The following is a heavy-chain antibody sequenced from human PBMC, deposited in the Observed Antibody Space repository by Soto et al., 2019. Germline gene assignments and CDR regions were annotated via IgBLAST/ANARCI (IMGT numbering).Heavy chain of an antibody. D-gene: IGHD6-19*01. V-gene: IGHV2-70*11. CDR1: VFALSTRGMC. J-gene: IGHJ5*02. Sequence: ESGPTLVNRTQSLTLTCTFSVFALSTRGMCVSWSRQPPGKALEWLARIDWDDDKYYSTSLKTRLTISKDTSKNQVVLTMTNMDPVDTATYYCARVPPRGAVAGTSFDPWGQGTLVPVSS. CDR3: ARVPPRGAVAGTSFDP. CDR2: IDWDDDK.